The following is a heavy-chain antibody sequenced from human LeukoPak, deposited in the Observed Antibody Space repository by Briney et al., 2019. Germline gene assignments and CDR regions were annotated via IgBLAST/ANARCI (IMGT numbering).Heavy chain of an antibody. J-gene: IGHJ4*02. D-gene: IGHD1/OR15-1a*01. CDR1: GGTISSYY. CDR2: IYYSGST. CDR3: ARTNNVFYYFDY. Sequence: SETLSLTCTVSGGTISSYYWSWIRQPPGKGLEWIGYIYYSGSTNYNPSLKSRVTTSVDTSKNQFSLKLRSVTAADTAVYYCARTNNVFYYFDYWGQGTLVTVSS. V-gene: IGHV4-59*01.